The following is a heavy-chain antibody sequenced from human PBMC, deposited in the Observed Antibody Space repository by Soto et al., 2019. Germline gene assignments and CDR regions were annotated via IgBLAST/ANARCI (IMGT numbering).Heavy chain of an antibody. V-gene: IGHV3-21*01. Sequence: EVQLVESGGGLVKPGGSLRLSCAASGFTFSSYSMNWVRQAPGKGLEWVSSISSSSSYIYYADSVKGRFTISRDNAKNSLYLQMNSLRAEDTAVYYCARDTRYSWNGAYYFDYWGQGTLVTVSS. CDR3: ARDTRYSWNGAYYFDY. J-gene: IGHJ4*02. CDR2: ISSSSSYI. CDR1: GFTFSSYS. D-gene: IGHD1-1*01.